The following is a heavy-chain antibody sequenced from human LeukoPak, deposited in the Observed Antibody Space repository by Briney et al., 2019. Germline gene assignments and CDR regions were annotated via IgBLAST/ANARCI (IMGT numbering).Heavy chain of an antibody. V-gene: IGHV3-23*01. Sequence: GGSLRLSCAASGFTFSSYAMTWVRQAPGKGLEWVSTISGSGGSTNYADSVKGRFTISRDNSQNTLYLQMNSLRAEDTAVYYCAKQNTVAKPQYFDYWGQGTLVTVSS. CDR1: GFTFSSYA. CDR2: ISGSGGST. CDR3: AKQNTVAKPQYFDY. J-gene: IGHJ4*02. D-gene: IGHD4-23*01.